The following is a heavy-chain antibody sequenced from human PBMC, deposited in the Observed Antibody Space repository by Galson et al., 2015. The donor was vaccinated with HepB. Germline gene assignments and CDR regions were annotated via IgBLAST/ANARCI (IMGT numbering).Heavy chain of an antibody. CDR2: TYYRSKWYN. D-gene: IGHD3-10*01. J-gene: IGHJ6*03. Sequence: CAISGDSVSSNTGAWNWIRLSPSRGLEWLGRTYYRSKWYNDYAESVKSRITINADTSNNQFSLQLNSVTPEDTAVYYCAGDTGDYYYMDVWGKGTTVTVSS. CDR3: AGDTGDYYYMDV. V-gene: IGHV6-1*01. CDR1: GDSVSSNTGA.